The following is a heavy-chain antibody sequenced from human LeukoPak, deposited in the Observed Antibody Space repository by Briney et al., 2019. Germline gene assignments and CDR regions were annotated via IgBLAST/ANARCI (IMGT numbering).Heavy chain of an antibody. Sequence: PSQTLSLTCTVSGGSISSGGYYWSWNRQHPGKGLEWIGYIYYSGSTYYNPSLKSRVTISVDTSKNQFSLKLSSVTAADTAVYYCAREDYGGNSGYYFDYWGQGTLVTVSS. CDR2: IYYSGST. V-gene: IGHV4-31*03. CDR3: AREDYGGNSGYYFDY. CDR1: GGSISSGGYY. D-gene: IGHD4-23*01. J-gene: IGHJ4*02.